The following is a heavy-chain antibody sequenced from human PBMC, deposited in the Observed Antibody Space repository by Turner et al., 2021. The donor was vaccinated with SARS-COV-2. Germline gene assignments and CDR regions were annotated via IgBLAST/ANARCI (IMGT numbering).Heavy chain of an antibody. CDR1: GNPFTGYY. J-gene: IGHJ4*02. V-gene: IGHV1-2*02. CDR2: LNPNSGGT. CDR3: ARGESIAVAGTQYFDY. D-gene: IGHD6-19*01. Sequence: QVQLVQSGAEVKKPGASVKVPCRAPGNPFTGYYMHGLRQAPGQGLEWMGWLNPNSGGTNYAQKFQGRVTMTRDTAIITAYMELSRLRSDDTAVYYCARGESIAVAGTQYFDYWGQGTLVTVSS.